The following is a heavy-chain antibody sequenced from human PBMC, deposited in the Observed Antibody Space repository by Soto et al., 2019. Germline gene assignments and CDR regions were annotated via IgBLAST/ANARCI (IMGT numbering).Heavy chain of an antibody. CDR2: IDHSGIT. D-gene: IGHD1-26*01. J-gene: IGHJ4*02. Sequence: SETLSLTCAVSGASFSGFYWSWIRQSPGKGLAWIGEIDHSGITNNNTALKSRATMSVDTSKNQFSLKLRSVTAADTAVYYCARGVSVTLAVQGGAPDKNYFDSWSQGTLVTVSS. V-gene: IGHV4-34*04. CDR3: ARGVSVTLAVQGGAPDKNYFDS. CDR1: GASFSGFY.